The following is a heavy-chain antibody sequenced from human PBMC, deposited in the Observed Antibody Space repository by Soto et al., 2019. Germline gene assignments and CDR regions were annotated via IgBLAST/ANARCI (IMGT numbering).Heavy chain of an antibody. D-gene: IGHD3-22*01. CDR3: ARGTHWVTYYYDSSGPDAFDI. Sequence: SETLSLTCTVSVGSISSYYWSWIRQPPGKGLEWIGYIYYSGSTNYNPSLKSRVTISVDTSKNQFSLKLSSVTAADTAVYYCARGTHWVTYYYDSSGPDAFDIWGQGTMVTVSS. J-gene: IGHJ3*02. CDR2: IYYSGST. CDR1: VGSISSYY. V-gene: IGHV4-59*01.